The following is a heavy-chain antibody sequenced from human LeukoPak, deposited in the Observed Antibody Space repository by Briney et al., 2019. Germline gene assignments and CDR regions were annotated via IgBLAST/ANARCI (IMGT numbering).Heavy chain of an antibody. Sequence: QPGGSLRLSCAASGFTFGTYWMHWVRQAPGKGLEWVSRISPDGSSTTYADSVEGRFTISRDNAKTSLYLQMNSLRVEDTAVYYCARGDSYGLDSWGQGTLVTVSS. J-gene: IGHJ4*02. D-gene: IGHD5-18*01. CDR3: ARGDSYGLDS. V-gene: IGHV3-74*01. CDR1: GFTFGTYW. CDR2: ISPDGSST.